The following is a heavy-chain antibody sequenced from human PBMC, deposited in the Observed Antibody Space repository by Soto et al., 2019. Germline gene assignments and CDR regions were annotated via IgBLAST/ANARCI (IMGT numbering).Heavy chain of an antibody. CDR3: ATWHEREHAFDV. V-gene: IGHV3-53*01. Sequence: DVQLVDSGGGLIQPGESLRLSCAAYGLTISGKKYVAWVRQAPGKGLEWVSALYDVDGSFYADSVTGRFPTPSDSSKTTVYLQMNDLRPDVTAVYYCATWHEREHAFDVWGQGTTVTISS. D-gene: IGHD1-1*01. CDR1: GLTISGKKY. CDR2: LYDVDGS. J-gene: IGHJ3*01.